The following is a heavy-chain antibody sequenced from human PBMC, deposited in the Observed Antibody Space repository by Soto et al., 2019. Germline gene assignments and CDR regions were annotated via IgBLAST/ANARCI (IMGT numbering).Heavy chain of an antibody. D-gene: IGHD3-22*01. CDR1: GFTFSSYA. CDR3: ATFHSSGYYFDAFDI. J-gene: IGHJ3*02. Sequence: EVQLLESGGGLVQPGGSLRLSCAASGFTFSSYAMSWVRQAPGKGLEWVSAISGSGGSTYYADSVKGRFTISRDNAKNSLYLQMNSLRAEDTAVYYCATFHSSGYYFDAFDIWGQGTMVTVSS. CDR2: ISGSGGST. V-gene: IGHV3-23*01.